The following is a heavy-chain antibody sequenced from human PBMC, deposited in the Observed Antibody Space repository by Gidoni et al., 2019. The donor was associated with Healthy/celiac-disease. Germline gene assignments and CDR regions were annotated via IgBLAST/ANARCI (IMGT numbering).Heavy chain of an antibody. CDR2: INPNSGGT. J-gene: IGHJ6*02. CDR1: GYTFTGYY. V-gene: IGHV1-2*04. D-gene: IGHD6-13*01. CDR3: ARGDSSSWRSSYYYGMDV. Sequence: QVQLVQSGAEVKKPGASVTVSCKASGYTFTGYYMHWVRQAPGQGLEWMGWINPNSGGTNYAQKFQGWVTMTRDTSISTAYMELSRLRSDDTAVYYCARGDSSSWRSSYYYGMDVWGQGTTVTVSS.